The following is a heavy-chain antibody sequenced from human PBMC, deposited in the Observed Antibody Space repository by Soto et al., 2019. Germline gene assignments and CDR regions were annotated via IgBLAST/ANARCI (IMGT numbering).Heavy chain of an antibody. CDR2: ISYDGSNK. Sequence: GGSLRLSCAASGFTFSSYGMHWVRQAPGKGLEWVAVISYDGSNKYYADSVKGRFTISRDNSKNTLYLQMNSLRAEDTAVYYCAKSYIVLMLYAPIYGMDVCGQGPTVTVYS. J-gene: IGHJ6*02. D-gene: IGHD2-8*01. CDR3: AKSYIVLMLYAPIYGMDV. V-gene: IGHV3-30*18. CDR1: GFTFSSYG.